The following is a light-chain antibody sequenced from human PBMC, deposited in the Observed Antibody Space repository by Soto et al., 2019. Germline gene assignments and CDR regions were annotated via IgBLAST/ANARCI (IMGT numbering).Light chain of an antibody. CDR3: CSYAGSYTHYV. CDR2: DVS. Sequence: QSALTQPRSVSGSPGQSVTISCTGTSGDVGGYSYVSWYQEHPGKAPKLMIYDVSKRPSGVPDRFSGSKSGNTASLTISGLQAEDEADYYCCSYAGSYTHYVFGTGTKLTVL. CDR1: SGDVGGYSY. V-gene: IGLV2-11*01. J-gene: IGLJ1*01.